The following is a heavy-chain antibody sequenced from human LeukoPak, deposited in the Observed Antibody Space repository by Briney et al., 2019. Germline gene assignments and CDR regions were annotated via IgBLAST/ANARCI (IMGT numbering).Heavy chain of an antibody. V-gene: IGHV3-13*04. CDR3: ARGIRAGVWAFDI. Sequence: GGSLRLSCAASGFTVSNYDLHWVRQGTGKGLEWVSGISTAGDPYYPGSVKGRFTISRENAKKSLYLQMNSLRDGDTAVYYCARGIRAGVWAFDIWGQGTVVTVAS. CDR2: ISTAGDP. J-gene: IGHJ3*02. CDR1: GFTVSNYD. D-gene: IGHD3-10*01.